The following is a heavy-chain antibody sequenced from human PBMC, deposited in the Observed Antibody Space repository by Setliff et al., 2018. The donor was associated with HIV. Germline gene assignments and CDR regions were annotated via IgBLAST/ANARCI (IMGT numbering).Heavy chain of an antibody. CDR2: ISYDGSTT. D-gene: IGHD1-1*01. Sequence: PGGSLRLSCVASGFTFSNFAMYWVRQAPGKGLEWVSAISYDGSTTYYADSVKGRFTISRDNSKNTLYVQVNSLRPEDTGVYYCASARIPTGGTSTSFDYWGQGTLVTVSS. V-gene: IGHV3-30*01. CDR1: GFTFSNFA. J-gene: IGHJ4*02. CDR3: ASARIPTGGTSTSFDY.